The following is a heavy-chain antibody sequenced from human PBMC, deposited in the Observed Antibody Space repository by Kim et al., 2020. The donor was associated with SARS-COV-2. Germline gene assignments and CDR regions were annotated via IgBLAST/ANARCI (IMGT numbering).Heavy chain of an antibody. CDR1: GGSISSGGYY. Sequence: SETLSLTCTVSGGSISSGGYYWSWIRQHPGKGLEWIGYIYYSGSTYYNPSLKSRVTISVDTSKNQFSLKLSSVTAADTAVYYCARDLDVGAVAGTHPGGMDVWGQGTTVTVSS. V-gene: IGHV4-31*03. D-gene: IGHD6-19*01. J-gene: IGHJ6*02. CDR3: ARDLDVGAVAGTHPGGMDV. CDR2: IYYSGST.